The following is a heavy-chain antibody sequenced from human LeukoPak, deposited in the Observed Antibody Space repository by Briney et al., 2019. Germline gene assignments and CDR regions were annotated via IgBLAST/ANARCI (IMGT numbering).Heavy chain of an antibody. J-gene: IGHJ4*02. D-gene: IGHD6-13*01. CDR2: IYHSGST. Sequence: PSGTLSLTCAASGGSISSSNWWSWVRQPPGKGLEWIGEIYHSGSTNYNPSLKSRVTISVDKSKNQFSLKLSSVAAADTAVYYCARKMVEGSGSSWYWPFDYWGQGTLVTVSS. CDR3: ARKMVEGSGSSWYWPFDY. CDR1: GGSISSSNW. V-gene: IGHV4-4*02.